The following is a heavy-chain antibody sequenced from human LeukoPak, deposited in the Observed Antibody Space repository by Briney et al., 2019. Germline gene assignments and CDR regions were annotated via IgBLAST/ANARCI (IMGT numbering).Heavy chain of an antibody. V-gene: IGHV1-2*02. CDR2: INPNSGGT. D-gene: IGHD1-14*01. CDR3: ARFTGIRYYYYMDV. Sequence: ASVKVSCKASGYTFTGYYMHWVRQAPGQGLEWMGWINPNSGGTNYAQKFQGRVTMTRDTSISTAYMELRSLRSDDTAVYYCARFTGIRYYYYMDVWGKGTTVTVSS. J-gene: IGHJ6*03. CDR1: GYTFTGYY.